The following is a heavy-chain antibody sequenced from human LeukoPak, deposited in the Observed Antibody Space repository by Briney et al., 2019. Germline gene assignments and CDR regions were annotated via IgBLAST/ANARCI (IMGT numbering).Heavy chain of an antibody. CDR3: ASGRAAAGVSGADY. CDR1: GGSFSGYY. V-gene: IGHV4-34*01. D-gene: IGHD6-13*01. J-gene: IGHJ4*02. CDR2: INHSGST. Sequence: SETPSLTCAVYGGSFSGYYWSWIRQPPGKGLEWIGEINHSGSTNYNPSLKSRVTISVDTSKNQFSLKLSSVTAADAAVYYCASGRAAAGVSGADYWGQGTLVTVSS.